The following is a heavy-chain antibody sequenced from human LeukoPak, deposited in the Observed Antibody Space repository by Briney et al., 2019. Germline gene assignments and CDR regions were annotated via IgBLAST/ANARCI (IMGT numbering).Heavy chain of an antibody. Sequence: ASVKVSCKASGHTFTGYYMHWVRQAPGQGLEWMGWINPNSGGTNHAQKFQGRVSMTRDTSISTAYMELRSLRSDDTAVYYCARDELLGYGMDVWAQGTRVTVSS. D-gene: IGHD2-21*02. J-gene: IGHJ6*01. CDR1: GHTFTGYY. CDR2: INPNSGGT. CDR3: ARDELLGYGMDV. V-gene: IGHV1-2*02.